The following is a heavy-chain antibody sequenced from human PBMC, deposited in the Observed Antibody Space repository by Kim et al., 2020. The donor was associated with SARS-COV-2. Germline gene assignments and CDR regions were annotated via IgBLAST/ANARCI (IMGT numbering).Heavy chain of an antibody. CDR2: ISGSGGST. J-gene: IGHJ4*02. CDR3: AKERNYDILTGPPAHFDY. CDR1: GFTFSSYA. V-gene: IGHV3-23*01. Sequence: GGSLRLSCAASGFTFSSYAMSWVRQAPGKGLEWVSAISGSGGSTYYADSVKGRFTISRDNSKNTLYLQMNSLRAEDTAVYYCAKERNYDILTGPPAHFDYWGQGTLVTVSS. D-gene: IGHD3-9*01.